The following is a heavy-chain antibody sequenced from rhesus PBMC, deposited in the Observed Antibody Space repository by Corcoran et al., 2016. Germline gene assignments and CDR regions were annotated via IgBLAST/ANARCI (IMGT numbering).Heavy chain of an antibody. V-gene: IGHV4-169*01. CDR3: ARVGSSWSEWDTVGTEWYFDL. CDR1: GGSISSSY. D-gene: IGHD5-42*01. CDR2: IYGSGSST. Sequence: QLQESGPGLVKPSETLSVTCAVSGGSISSSYWSWIRQAPGKGLEWIGYIYGSGSSTNNNPSLKSRVTLSVDTSKNQFSLKLSSVTAADTAVYYCARVGSSWSEWDTVGTEWYFDLWGPGTPITISS. J-gene: IGHJ2*01.